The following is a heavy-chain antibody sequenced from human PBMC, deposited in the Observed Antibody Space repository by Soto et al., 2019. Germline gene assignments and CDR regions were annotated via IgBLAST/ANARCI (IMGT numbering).Heavy chain of an antibody. J-gene: IGHJ4*01. CDR1: GFTFSSYG. CDR2: ISYDGSNK. D-gene: IGHD3-10*01. V-gene: IGHV3-30*18. Sequence: GGSLRLSCAAYGFTFSSYGMHWVRQAPGKGLEWVAVISYDGSNKYYADSVKGRFTISRDNSKNTLYLQMNSLRAEDTAVYYCAKDLHPITMVRGVIPFDYWGQGTLVTVSS. CDR3: AKDLHPITMVRGVIPFDY.